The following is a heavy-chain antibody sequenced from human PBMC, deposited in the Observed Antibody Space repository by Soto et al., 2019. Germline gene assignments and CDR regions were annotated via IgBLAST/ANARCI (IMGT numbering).Heavy chain of an antibody. CDR2: IYKSATT. CDR3: ARGRYCLTGRCFPNWFDS. Sequence: PAETPSLTCAVSGDAISNLDYFWAWIRQPPGQALEYIGYIYKSATTYYNPSFESRVAISVDTSKSQFSLNVTSVTAADTAVYFCARGRYCLTGRCFPNWFDSWGQGALVTVYS. V-gene: IGHV4-30-4*01. J-gene: IGHJ5*01. CDR1: GDAISNLDYF. D-gene: IGHD7-27*01.